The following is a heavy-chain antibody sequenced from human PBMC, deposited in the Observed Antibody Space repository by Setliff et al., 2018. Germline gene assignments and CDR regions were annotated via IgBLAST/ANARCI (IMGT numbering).Heavy chain of an antibody. J-gene: IGHJ5*02. CDR3: ARDVWGAGTGWFDP. Sequence: LSLTCIVSGVSVSRHYWSWIRQPPGKTLEWIGYIYTGGSTTYNPSPKSRVTLSLDTSKNHLSLNLTSVTAADTAVYYCARDVWGAGTGWFDPWGLGILVTVSS. CDR2: IYTGGST. V-gene: IGHV4-4*08. CDR1: GVSVSRHY. D-gene: IGHD1-1*01.